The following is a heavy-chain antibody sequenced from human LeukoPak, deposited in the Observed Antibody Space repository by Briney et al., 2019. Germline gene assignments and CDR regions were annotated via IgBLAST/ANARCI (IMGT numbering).Heavy chain of an antibody. CDR3: AGQPYNGPQSLDY. D-gene: IGHD2-8*01. Sequence: SETLSLTCTVSGDSITSFYWSWIRQPPGKGLEWIGYIYYSGSTNYNPPLKSRVTIAVDTSKSQFSLKLSSVTAADTAIYYCAGQPYNGPQSLDYWGQGTLVTVSS. CDR2: IYYSGST. CDR1: GDSITSFY. J-gene: IGHJ4*02. V-gene: IGHV4-59*08.